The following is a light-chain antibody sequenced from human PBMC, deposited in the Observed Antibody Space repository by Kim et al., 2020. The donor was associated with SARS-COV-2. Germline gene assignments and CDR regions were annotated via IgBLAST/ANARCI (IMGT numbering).Light chain of an antibody. J-gene: IGKJ3*01. V-gene: IGKV1-27*01. CDR1: QDTGSY. Sequence: ASVGDRVTITCRASQDTGSYLAWYQQKPGKVPKLLSRDSSTLHSGVPARFSGSGSGTEFTLTISGLQPEDVGAYYCQKYNNAPFTFGPGTKVDIK. CDR3: QKYNNAPFT. CDR2: DSS.